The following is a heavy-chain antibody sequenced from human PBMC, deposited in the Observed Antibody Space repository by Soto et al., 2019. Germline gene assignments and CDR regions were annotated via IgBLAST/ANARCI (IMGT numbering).Heavy chain of an antibody. Sequence: QEQLVESGGGVVQPGRSLRLSCAASGITFSNYGMVWVRQAPGKGLEWVALISYDGSDAYYADSVKGRFTISRDNSKNTVYLQMSRLRAGDTAVYYCAKTQFSAAMDHFDYWGQGTLVTVSS. V-gene: IGHV3-30*18. CDR2: ISYDGSDA. CDR1: GITFSNYG. D-gene: IGHD5-18*01. CDR3: AKTQFSAAMDHFDY. J-gene: IGHJ4*02.